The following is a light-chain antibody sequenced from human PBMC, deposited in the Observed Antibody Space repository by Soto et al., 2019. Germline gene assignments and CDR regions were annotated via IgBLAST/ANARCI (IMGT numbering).Light chain of an antibody. Sequence: QAVVTQEPSLTVSPGGTVTLTCGSSTGAVTSDHFPFWFQQKPGQAPRALIDDTNTKHSWTPARFLGSLLGGKAALTLSGAQPEDEADYYCLLAYTGARVFGGGTKLTVL. CDR3: LLAYTGARV. V-gene: IGLV7-46*01. J-gene: IGLJ2*01. CDR1: TGAVTSDHF. CDR2: DTN.